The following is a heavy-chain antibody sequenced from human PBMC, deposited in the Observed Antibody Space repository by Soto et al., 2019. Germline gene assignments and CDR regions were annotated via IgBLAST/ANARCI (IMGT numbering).Heavy chain of an antibody. Sequence: QITLKESGPTLVKPTQTLTLTCTFSGFSLTTRGVGVGWIRQPPGKALEWLALIYWDDDKRYSPSLKIRLTITKDTSKNQVVLTLTNMDPVDTATYYCAHVPGSGQLLSSYYYYMDVWGKGATVAVS. J-gene: IGHJ6*03. V-gene: IGHV2-5*02. CDR3: AHVPGSGQLLSSYYYYMDV. CDR1: GFSLTTRGVG. D-gene: IGHD3-10*01. CDR2: IYWDDDK.